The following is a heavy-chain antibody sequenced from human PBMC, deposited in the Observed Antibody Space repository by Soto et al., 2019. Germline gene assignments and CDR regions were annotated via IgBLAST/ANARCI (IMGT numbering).Heavy chain of an antibody. V-gene: IGHV3-33*01. CDR1: GFTFSSYG. CDR2: IWYDGSNK. Sequence: QVQLVESGGGVVQPGRSLRLSCAASGFTFSSYGMYWVRQAPGKGLEWVAVIWYDGSNKYYADSVKGRFTISRDNSKNSLYLQMNSLRAEDTAVYYCATPGGRWLQFPLDYWGQGTLVTVSS. J-gene: IGHJ4*02. D-gene: IGHD5-12*01. CDR3: ATPGGRWLQFPLDY.